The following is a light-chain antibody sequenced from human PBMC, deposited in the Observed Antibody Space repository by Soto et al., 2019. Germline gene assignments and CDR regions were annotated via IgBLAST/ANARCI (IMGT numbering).Light chain of an antibody. CDR2: DVN. CDR1: SSDIGAYNY. J-gene: IGLJ1*01. CDR3: TSYAISSAYV. V-gene: IGLV2-14*01. Sequence: ALTQPASVSGSPGQSITISCTGTSSDIGAYNYVSWYQQHPGKAPKLLIYDVNYRPSGVSNRLSGSKSGNTASLTISGLQAEDEADYYCTSYAISSAYVFGTGTKVTVL.